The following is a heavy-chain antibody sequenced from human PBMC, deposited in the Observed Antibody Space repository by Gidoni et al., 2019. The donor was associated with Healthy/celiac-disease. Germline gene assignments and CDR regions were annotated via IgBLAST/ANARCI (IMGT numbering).Heavy chain of an antibody. V-gene: IGHV3-23*01. CDR3: AGRFLEWLLSDIYYYYYGMDV. D-gene: IGHD3-3*01. J-gene: IGHJ6*02. Sequence: GRFTISRDNSKNTLYLQMNSLRAEDTAVYYCAGRFLEWLLSDIYYYYYGMDVWGQGTTVTVSS.